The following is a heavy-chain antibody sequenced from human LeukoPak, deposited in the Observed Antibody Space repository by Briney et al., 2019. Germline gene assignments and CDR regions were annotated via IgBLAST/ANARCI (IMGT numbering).Heavy chain of an antibody. Sequence: GASVTVSFTASGYTFTVYYMHWVRQAPGQGREGMGWINPNSGGTNYSQKFQGRVNMTRDTSISTAYMELSRLRSHDTAVYYCKVRIIAAHDFDYWGQGTLVTVSS. CDR2: INPNSGGT. V-gene: IGHV1-2*02. CDR1: GYTFTVYY. J-gene: IGHJ4*02. D-gene: IGHD6-6*01. CDR3: KVRIIAAHDFDY.